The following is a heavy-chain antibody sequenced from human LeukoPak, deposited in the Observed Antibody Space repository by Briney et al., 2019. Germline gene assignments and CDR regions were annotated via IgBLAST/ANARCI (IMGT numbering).Heavy chain of an antibody. CDR2: IIPILGIA. J-gene: IGHJ4*02. Sequence: GASVKVSCKASGGTFSSYAISWVRQAPGQGLEWMGRIIPILGIANYAQKFQGRVTITADKSTSTAYMELSSLRSEGTAVYYCARTGGEGSYSLDYWGQGTLVTVSS. D-gene: IGHD1-26*01. CDR3: ARTGGEGSYSLDY. V-gene: IGHV1-69*04. CDR1: GGTFSSYA.